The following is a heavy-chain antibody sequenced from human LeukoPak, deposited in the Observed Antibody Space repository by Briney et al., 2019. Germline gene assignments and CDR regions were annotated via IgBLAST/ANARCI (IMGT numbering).Heavy chain of an antibody. Sequence: SVTLSLTCTVSGGSLSSYYWSWIRQPAGKGLEWIGRLYTSGSNNRSPSLQSRVTMSLDKCKNHFSLKLSSVTDADKAFDYCPRGGAYYDVSSEFYYRYMDVWPKGTTVTVSS. D-gene: IGHD3-3*01. CDR2: LYTSGSN. V-gene: IGHV4-4*07. CDR1: GGSLSSYY. CDR3: PRGGAYYDVSSEFYYRYMDV. J-gene: IGHJ6*03.